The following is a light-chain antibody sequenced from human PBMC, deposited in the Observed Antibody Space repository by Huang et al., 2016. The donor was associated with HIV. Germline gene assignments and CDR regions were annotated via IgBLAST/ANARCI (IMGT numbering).Light chain of an antibody. CDR1: QSVFYSSNNKNY. V-gene: IGKV4-1*01. Sequence: DIVMTQSPDSLAVSLGERATINCKSSQSVFYSSNNKNYLAWYQQKPGQPPKLLIYWASTREAGVPDRYSGSGSGTDFTLTISSLQAEDVAVYYCQQYYSPITFGQGTRLEIK. J-gene: IGKJ5*01. CDR2: WAS. CDR3: QQYYSPIT.